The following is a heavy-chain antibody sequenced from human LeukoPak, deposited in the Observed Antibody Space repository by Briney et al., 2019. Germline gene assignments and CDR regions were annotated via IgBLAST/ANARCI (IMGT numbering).Heavy chain of an antibody. CDR1: GVTFADYA. CDR3: AKDGRSGYYTGGTFDY. Sequence: GGAVRVSCAASGVTFADYAMHWVREAPGKGLEWVSGISWNSGSIGYADSVKGRFTISRDNAKNSLYLQMNSLRAEDTALYYCAKDGRSGYYTGGTFDYWGQGTLVTASS. CDR2: ISWNSGSI. D-gene: IGHD3-3*01. J-gene: IGHJ4*02. V-gene: IGHV3-9*01.